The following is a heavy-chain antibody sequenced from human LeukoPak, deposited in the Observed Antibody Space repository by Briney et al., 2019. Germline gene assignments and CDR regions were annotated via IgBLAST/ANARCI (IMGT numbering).Heavy chain of an antibody. J-gene: IGHJ4*02. CDR2: IYYSGST. D-gene: IGHD1-1*01. Sequence: SETLSLTCTVSGGSISSSSYYWGWIRQPPGKGLEWIGSIYYSGSTYYNPSLKSRVTISVDTSKNQFSLKLSSVTAADTAVYYCARALTTLTYEGYWGQGTLVTVSS. CDR3: ARALTTLTYEGY. CDR1: GGSISSSSYY. V-gene: IGHV4-39*01.